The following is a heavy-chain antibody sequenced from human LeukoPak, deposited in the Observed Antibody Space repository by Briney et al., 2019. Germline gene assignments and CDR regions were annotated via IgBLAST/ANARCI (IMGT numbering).Heavy chain of an antibody. CDR2: ISSNGGST. Sequence: GGSLRLSCSASGXTFSTYAVHWVRQAPGKGLEYVSAISSNGGSTYYVDSVKGRFTISRDNAKNSLYLQMNSLRAEDTAVYYCVLRGAVAAADFWGQGTLVTVSS. J-gene: IGHJ4*02. CDR1: GXTFSTYA. D-gene: IGHD6-19*01. V-gene: IGHV3-64*04. CDR3: VLRGAVAAADF.